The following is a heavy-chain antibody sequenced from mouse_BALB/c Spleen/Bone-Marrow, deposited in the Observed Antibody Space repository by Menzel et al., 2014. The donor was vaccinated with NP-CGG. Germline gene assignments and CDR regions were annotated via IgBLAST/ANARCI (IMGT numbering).Heavy chain of an antibody. J-gene: IGHJ4*01. CDR2: ISNGGGST. D-gene: IGHD2-13*01. V-gene: IGHV5-12*02. CDR3: ARQDYSYYYAMDY. CDR1: GFTFSDYY. Sequence: EVKLVVSGGGLVQPGGSLKLSCATSGFTFSDYYMYWVRQTPEKRLEWVAYISNGGGSTYYPDTVKGRFTISRDNAKNTLYLQMSRLKSEDTAMYYCARQDYSYYYAMDYWGQGTSVTVSS.